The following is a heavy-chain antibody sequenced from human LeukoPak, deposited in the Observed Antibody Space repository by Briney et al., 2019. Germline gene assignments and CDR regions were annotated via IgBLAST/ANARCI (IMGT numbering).Heavy chain of an antibody. V-gene: IGHV1-46*01. CDR2: IIPSDGST. Sequence: GASVKVSCKASGYSFTRYFIHWVRQAPGQGLEWMGIIIPSDGSTSYAQKFQGRVTMTRDTSTSTVYMELSSLRSEDTAVYYCARSATGPDVWGQGTTVTVSS. CDR3: ARSATGPDV. CDR1: GYSFTRYF. J-gene: IGHJ6*02.